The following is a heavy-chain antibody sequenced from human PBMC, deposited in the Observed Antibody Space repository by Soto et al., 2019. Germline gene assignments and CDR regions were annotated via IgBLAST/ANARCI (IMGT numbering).Heavy chain of an antibody. CDR1: GGTLSGYY. D-gene: IGHD3-3*01. V-gene: IGHV4-4*07. J-gene: IGHJ5*02. CDR3: ARGQRFSDWFDP. CDR2: IYSSGST. Sequence: SETLSLTCTVTGGTLSGYYWTWIRQSAGGGLEWIGRIYSSGSTNHNPSLKSRVTISLDTSMSHFSLRLRSVSAADTAVYYCARGQRFSDWFDPWGQGTLVTVSS.